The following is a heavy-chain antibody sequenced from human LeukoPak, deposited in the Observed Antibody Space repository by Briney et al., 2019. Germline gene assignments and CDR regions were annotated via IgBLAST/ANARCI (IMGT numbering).Heavy chain of an antibody. V-gene: IGHV1-18*01. Sequence: ASVKVSCKASGYNFTNYGINWVRQAPGQGLEWMGWISVYSGDTNYAHKLQGRLTLTTDTSPATAYLELRSLTSDDTAVYYCARAPSFGDYGGDYWGQGTLVTVSS. CDR3: ARAPSFGDYGGDY. J-gene: IGHJ4*02. CDR1: GYNFTNYG. D-gene: IGHD4-17*01. CDR2: ISVYSGDT.